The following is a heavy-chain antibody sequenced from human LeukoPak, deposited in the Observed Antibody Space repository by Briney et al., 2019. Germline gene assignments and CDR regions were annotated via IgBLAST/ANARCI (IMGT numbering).Heavy chain of an antibody. V-gene: IGHV3-21*05. CDR2: ISGSGDDT. CDR3: ARDPRTVRI. D-gene: IGHD1-1*01. Sequence: PGGSLRLSCAASGFAFSSYGMTWVRQAPGKGLEWLSYISGSGDDTNYADSVRGRFTISRDNAKNSLYLQMNSLRVEDTAVYYCARDPRTVRIWGQGTLVTVSS. J-gene: IGHJ4*02. CDR1: GFAFSSYG.